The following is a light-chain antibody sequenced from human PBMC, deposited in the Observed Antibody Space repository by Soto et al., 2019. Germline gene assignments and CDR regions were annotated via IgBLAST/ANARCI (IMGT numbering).Light chain of an antibody. V-gene: IGLV1-47*01. CDR3: AAWDDSLSGMV. J-gene: IGLJ3*02. CDR2: RSN. CDR1: RSNIGSGY. Sequence: QAVVTQPPSASGTPGQRVTIYCSGSRSNIGSGYVYWYHQLPGTAPKLLIYRSNQRPSGVPDRISGSRSGTSASLAISGLRSEGEADYYCAAWDDSLSGMVFGVGTKVTVL.